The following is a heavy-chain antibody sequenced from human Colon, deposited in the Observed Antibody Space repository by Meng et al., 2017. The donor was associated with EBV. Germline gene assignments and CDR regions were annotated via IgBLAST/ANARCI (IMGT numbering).Heavy chain of an antibody. V-gene: IGHV4-30-4*01. D-gene: IGHD6-19*01. J-gene: IGHJ4*02. CDR1: GDSITSGYYS. CDR3: ARDPYATGWAG. CDR2: IYHSGGT. Sequence: QVQLQESGPGLVKPSQTLSLTCTVSGDSITSGYYSWNWIRQPPGKGLEWIGEIYHSGGTNYNPSLRGRVTISLDKSKNQFSLTLRSVTAADTAVYYCARDPYATGWAGWGQGTLVTVSS.